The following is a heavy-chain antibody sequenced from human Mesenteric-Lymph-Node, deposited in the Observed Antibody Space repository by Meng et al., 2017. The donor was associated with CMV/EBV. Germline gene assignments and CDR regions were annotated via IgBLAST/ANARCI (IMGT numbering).Heavy chain of an antibody. V-gene: IGHV4-38-2*02. Sequence: SETLSLTCTVSGYSISSAYYWGWIRQPPGKGLEWIGSIYYSGSTYYNPSLKSRVTISVDTSKNQFSLKLSSVTAADTAVYYCARGGGLPDYWGQGTLVTVSS. CDR3: ARGGGLPDY. D-gene: IGHD5-18*01. CDR1: GYSISSAYY. CDR2: IYYSGST. J-gene: IGHJ4*02.